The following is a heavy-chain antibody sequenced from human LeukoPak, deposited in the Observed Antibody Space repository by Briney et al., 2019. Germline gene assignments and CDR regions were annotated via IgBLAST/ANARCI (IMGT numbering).Heavy chain of an antibody. CDR2: ISDSGVTA. D-gene: IGHD3-10*01. CDR1: GFTFSNYA. J-gene: IGHJ4*02. Sequence: PGGSLRLSCAASGFTFSNYAMSWVRQAPGQGLDWDSAISDSGVTAYYADSVKGRFTISRDNSKSTLYLQMNSLRAEDTAVYYCANLNAPYRGNFDYWGQGTLVTVSS. V-gene: IGHV3-23*01. CDR3: ANLNAPYRGNFDY.